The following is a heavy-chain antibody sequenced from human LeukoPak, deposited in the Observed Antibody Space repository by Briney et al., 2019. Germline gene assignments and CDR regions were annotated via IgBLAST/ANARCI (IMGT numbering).Heavy chain of an antibody. J-gene: IGHJ3*02. D-gene: IGHD6-19*01. Sequence: GGSLRLSCAASGFTFSSYSMNWVRQAPGKGLEWVSYISSSSSTIYYADSVEGRFTISRDNAKNSLYLQMNSLRAEDTAVYYCARDRSSGWFHHDAFDIWGQGTMVTVSS. V-gene: IGHV3-48*01. CDR2: ISSSSSTI. CDR3: ARDRSSGWFHHDAFDI. CDR1: GFTFSSYS.